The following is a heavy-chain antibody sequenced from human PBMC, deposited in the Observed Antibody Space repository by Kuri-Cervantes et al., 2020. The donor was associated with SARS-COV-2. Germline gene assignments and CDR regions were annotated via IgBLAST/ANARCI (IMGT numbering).Heavy chain of an antibody. V-gene: IGHV3-9*01. CDR1: GFTFDDYA. Sequence: SLKISCAASGFTFDDYAMHWVRQAPGKGLEWVSGISWNSGSIGYADSVKGRFTISRDNSKNTLYLQMNSLKAEDTAVYYCARVGVWFRELSPNYFDYWGQGTLVTVSS. CDR3: ARVGVWFRELSPNYFDY. CDR2: ISWNSGSI. J-gene: IGHJ4*02. D-gene: IGHD3-10*01.